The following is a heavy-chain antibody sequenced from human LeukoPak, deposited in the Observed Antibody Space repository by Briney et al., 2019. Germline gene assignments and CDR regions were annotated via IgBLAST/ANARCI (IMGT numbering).Heavy chain of an antibody. Sequence: GGSLRLSCAASGFTFSIYAMSWVRQAPGKGLEWVSTVSGSGHSTFYADSVKGRFTISRDNSKNTLYLQMSSLRAEDTALYYCARDDYGSGSWNDYWGQGTLVTVSS. J-gene: IGHJ4*02. V-gene: IGHV3-23*01. CDR1: GFTFSIYA. CDR2: VSGSGHST. CDR3: ARDDYGSGSWNDY. D-gene: IGHD3-10*01.